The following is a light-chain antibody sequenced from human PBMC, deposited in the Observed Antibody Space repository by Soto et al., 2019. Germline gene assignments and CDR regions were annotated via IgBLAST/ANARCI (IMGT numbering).Light chain of an antibody. J-gene: IGLJ3*02. CDR3: SSYAGSNLVL. V-gene: IGLV2-8*01. CDR2: EVT. CDR1: SSDVGGDNS. Sequence: QSALTQPPSASGSPGQSVTISCTGTSSDVGGDNSVSWYQQHPGKAPKVIIYEVTKRPSGVPDRFSGSKSGTTASLTVSWLQAADDADYYCSSYAGSNLVLFGGGTKLTVL.